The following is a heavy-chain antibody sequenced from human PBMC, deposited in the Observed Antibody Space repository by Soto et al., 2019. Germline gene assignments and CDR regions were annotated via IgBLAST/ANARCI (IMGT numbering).Heavy chain of an antibody. CDR3: ERGRDGDY. J-gene: IGHJ4*02. V-gene: IGHV1-18*01. CDR1: GYTFTSYG. D-gene: IGHD6-6*01. CDR2: ISAHNDNT. Sequence: QVHLVQSGAEVRKPGASVKVSCKGSGYTFTSYGIAWVRQAPGQGLEWMGWISAHNDNTTYAEKVQGRVTVARDTTTSTADMELLRLRADATAVYYCERGRDGDYWGQGALVTVSS.